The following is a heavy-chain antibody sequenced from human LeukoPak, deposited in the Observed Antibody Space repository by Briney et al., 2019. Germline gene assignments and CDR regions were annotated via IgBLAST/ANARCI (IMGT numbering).Heavy chain of an antibody. CDR3: ARDLDYGDYGFDY. V-gene: IGHV3-33*08. Sequence: PGGSLRLSCAASGFIFSNYGMNWVRQAPGKGLEWVAVIWYDGSNKYYADSVKGRFTISRDNSKNTLYLQMNSLRAEDTAVYYCARDLDYGDYGFDYWGQGTLVTVSS. CDR2: IWYDGSNK. D-gene: IGHD4-17*01. CDR1: GFIFSNYG. J-gene: IGHJ4*02.